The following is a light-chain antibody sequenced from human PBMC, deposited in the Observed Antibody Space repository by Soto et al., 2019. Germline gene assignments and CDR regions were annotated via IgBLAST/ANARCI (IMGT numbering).Light chain of an antibody. CDR1: QSISPW. V-gene: IGKV1-5*03. J-gene: IGKJ1*01. CDR3: QHYKDYAWT. CDR2: KTS. Sequence: DIHMTQSPSTLSASVGDRVTITCRASQSISPWVAWYQQKPGRAPNLLIYKTSSLETGVTSRFSGSGSGTEFTLTIRSLQPDDFATYYCQHYKDYAWTFGQGPKVEVK.